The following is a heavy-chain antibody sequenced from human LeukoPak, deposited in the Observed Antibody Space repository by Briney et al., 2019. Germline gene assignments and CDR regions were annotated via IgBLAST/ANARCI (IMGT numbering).Heavy chain of an antibody. D-gene: IGHD2-2*01. CDR2: ISSSSSFI. V-gene: IGHV3-21*01. CDR1: GFTFGSYA. Sequence: GGSLRLSCAASGFTFGSYAMNWVRQAPGRGLEWVSSISSSSSFIYYADSVKGRFTISRDNAKNSLYLQMNSLRDEDTAVYYCARGTSPTFDYWGQGTLVTVSS. J-gene: IGHJ4*02. CDR3: ARGTSPTFDY.